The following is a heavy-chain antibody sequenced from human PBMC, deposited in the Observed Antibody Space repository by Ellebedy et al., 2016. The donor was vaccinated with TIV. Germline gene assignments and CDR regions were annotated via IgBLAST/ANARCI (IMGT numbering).Heavy chain of an antibody. V-gene: IGHV3-74*03. CDR3: ETERSGSYYNY. Sequence: PGGSLRLSCEASGIIFSSYWMHWVRQAPGKGLLSVSRINSDGSSTTYADSVKGRFTISRDNAKNTVYLQMNSLRLEDTAVYYCETERSGSYYNYWGQGTLVTVSS. D-gene: IGHD1-26*01. CDR1: GIIFSSYW. J-gene: IGHJ4*02. CDR2: INSDGSST.